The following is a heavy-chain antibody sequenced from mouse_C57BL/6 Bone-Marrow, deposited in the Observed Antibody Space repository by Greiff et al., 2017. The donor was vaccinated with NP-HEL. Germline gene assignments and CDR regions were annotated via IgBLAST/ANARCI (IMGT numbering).Heavy chain of an antibody. J-gene: IGHJ4*01. V-gene: IGHV1-62-2*01. CDR2: FYPGSGSI. CDR3: ARHSLRRGGVYYYAMDY. CDR1: GYTFTEYT. D-gene: IGHD1-2*01. Sequence: QVQLKESGAELVKPGASVKLSCKASGYTFTEYTIHWVKQRSGQGLEWIGWFYPGSGSIKYNEKFKDKATLTADKSSSTVVMELSRLTSEDSAVYFCARHSLRRGGVYYYAMDYWGQGTSVTVSS.